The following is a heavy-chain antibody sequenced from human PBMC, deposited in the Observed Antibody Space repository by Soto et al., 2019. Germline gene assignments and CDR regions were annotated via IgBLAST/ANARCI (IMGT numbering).Heavy chain of an antibody. CDR1: GGSIARHNYY. J-gene: IGHJ5*02. D-gene: IGHD6-13*01. CDR2: IYYTGST. Sequence: EXXSLSCHATGGSIARHNYYWTWIRQPPGKVLWWVVSIYYTGSTYYIQSLKSGFTISVDTSKNQFSLSMKSVTASDTAVYYCARHRGIEYSSSRRYTGAWFDPWGQGTLATVSS. V-gene: IGHV4-39*01. CDR3: ARHRGIEYSSSRRYTGAWFDP.